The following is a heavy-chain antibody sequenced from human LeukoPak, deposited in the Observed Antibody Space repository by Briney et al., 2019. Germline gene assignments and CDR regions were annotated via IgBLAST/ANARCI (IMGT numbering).Heavy chain of an antibody. Sequence: GGSLRLSCAASGFTFSSYAMSWVRQAPGKGLEWVSVISGSGGSTHYADSAKGRFTISRDNPKNTLSLQMNSLRAEDTAVYYCAKDYCRGGSCYSGLEYWGQGTLVTVSS. D-gene: IGHD2-15*01. CDR3: AKDYCRGGSCYSGLEY. CDR1: GFTFSSYA. V-gene: IGHV3-23*01. CDR2: ISGSGGST. J-gene: IGHJ4*02.